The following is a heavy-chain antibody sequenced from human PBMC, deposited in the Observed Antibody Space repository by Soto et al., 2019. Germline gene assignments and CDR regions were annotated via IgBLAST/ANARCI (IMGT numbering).Heavy chain of an antibody. J-gene: IGHJ4*02. D-gene: IGHD6-19*01. CDR2: ISGSGDST. V-gene: IGHV3-23*01. CDR3: AKGGRQWLVTSDFNY. Sequence: PGGSLRLSCAASGFTFSSYAMRWVRQAPVKGLEWVSAISGSGDSTYYADSVKGQFTISRDNSKNTVSLEMTSLRAEDTAVYYCAKGGRQWLVTSDFNYWGQGA. CDR1: GFTFSSYA.